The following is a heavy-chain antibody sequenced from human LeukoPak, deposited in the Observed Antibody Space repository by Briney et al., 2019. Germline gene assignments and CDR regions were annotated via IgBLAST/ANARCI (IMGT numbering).Heavy chain of an antibody. J-gene: IGHJ4*02. D-gene: IGHD1-26*01. V-gene: IGHV1-24*01. CDR3: ATEEFRNGVGALGTDY. Sequence: ASVKVSCKVSGYTLTELSMHWVRQAPGKGLEWMGGFDPEDGETIYAQKFQGRVTMTEDTFTDTAYMELSSLRSEDTAVYYCATEEFRNGVGALGTDYWGQGTLVTVSS. CDR2: FDPEDGET. CDR1: GYTLTELS.